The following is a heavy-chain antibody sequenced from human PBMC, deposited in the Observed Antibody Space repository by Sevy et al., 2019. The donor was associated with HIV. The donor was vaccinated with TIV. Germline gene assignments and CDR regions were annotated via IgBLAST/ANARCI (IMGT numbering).Heavy chain of an antibody. Sequence: ASVKVSCKASGYTFTGYYMHWVRQAPGQGLERMGWINPDSGGPNYAAKFQGRVTLTRDTSISTAYMELSRLKSDDTAVYYCGRDDRDGYFDYWGQGTLVTVSS. V-gene: IGHV1-2*02. CDR1: GYTFTGYY. J-gene: IGHJ4*02. CDR2: INPDSGGP. CDR3: GRDDRDGYFDY.